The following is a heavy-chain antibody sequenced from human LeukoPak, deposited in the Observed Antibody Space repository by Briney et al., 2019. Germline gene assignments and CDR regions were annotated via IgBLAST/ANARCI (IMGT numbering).Heavy chain of an antibody. D-gene: IGHD6-13*01. V-gene: IGHV3-23*01. CDR3: AKVSWANYFDY. CDR1: GFSFSSYA. CDR2: ISGSGGNT. Sequence: GGSLRLSCAASGFSFSSYAMSWVRQAPGKGLEWVSAISGSGGNTYYADSVRGRFTISRDNSKNTLYLQMNSLRAEDTAIYYCAKVSWANYFDYWGQGTLVTVSS. J-gene: IGHJ4*02.